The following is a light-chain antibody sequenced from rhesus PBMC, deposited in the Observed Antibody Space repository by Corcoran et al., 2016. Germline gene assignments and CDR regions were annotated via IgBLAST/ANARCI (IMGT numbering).Light chain of an antibody. Sequence: DIQMTQSPSSLSASVGDTVTITCQASQGISSWLAWFQQKPGKAPKFLIYKASGLQSGAPSRFSGIGSRTDFTLTISSLPPEDFATYYCLQYSSSPLTFGGGTKVEIK. CDR1: QGISSW. CDR3: LQYSSSPLT. J-gene: IGKJ4*01. V-gene: IGKV1-22*01. CDR2: KAS.